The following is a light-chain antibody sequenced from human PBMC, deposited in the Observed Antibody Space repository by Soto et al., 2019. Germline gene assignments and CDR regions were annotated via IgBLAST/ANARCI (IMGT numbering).Light chain of an antibody. Sequence: EIVLTQSPGTLSLSPGERATLSCRASQSVTSNYLAWYQQQPGQAPSLLIFGASSRATGIPDRFSGSGSGTDFTLTISRLEPEDSAVYICHQYGYGVDTFGLGTKLEIK. V-gene: IGKV3-20*01. J-gene: IGKJ2*01. CDR2: GAS. CDR1: QSVTSNY. CDR3: HQYGYGVDT.